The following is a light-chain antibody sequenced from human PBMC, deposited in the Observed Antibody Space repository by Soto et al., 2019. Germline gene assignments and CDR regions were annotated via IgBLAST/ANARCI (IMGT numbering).Light chain of an antibody. Sequence: QAVVIQEPSLTVSPGGTVTLTCGSSTGTVTSGHYPYWFQKKPGQAPRTLISDAYTKQSWTPVRFSGSLLGGKAALTLSSAQPEDEAEYYCLLSYTGAVVFGGGTKLTVL. CDR1: TGTVTSGHY. CDR2: DAY. CDR3: LLSYTGAVV. V-gene: IGLV7-46*01. J-gene: IGLJ2*01.